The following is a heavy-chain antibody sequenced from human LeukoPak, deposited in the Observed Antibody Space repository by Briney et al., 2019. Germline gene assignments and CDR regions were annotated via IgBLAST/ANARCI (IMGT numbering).Heavy chain of an antibody. J-gene: IGHJ4*02. Sequence: PGGSLRLSCAASGFTFSSYAMSWVRQAPGKGLEWVSIIYGGGDTYYADSVKGRFTISRDNSKNTLYLQMNSLRAEDTVLYYCARDWDLDYWGQGTLVTVSS. CDR2: IYGGGDT. V-gene: IGHV3-53*01. D-gene: IGHD3-16*01. CDR1: GFTFSSYA. CDR3: ARDWDLDY.